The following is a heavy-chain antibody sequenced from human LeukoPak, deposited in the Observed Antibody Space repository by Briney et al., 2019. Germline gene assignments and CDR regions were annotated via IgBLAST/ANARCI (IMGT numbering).Heavy chain of an antibody. CDR2: IYGGDSET. V-gene: IGHV5-51*01. CDR1: GYSYIDYW. J-gene: IGHJ4*02. CDR3: ARTTTYSSGWYGAY. D-gene: IGHD6-19*01. Sequence: GESLQISCKGSGYSYIDYWIGWVRQLPGKGLEWMGIIYGGDSETRYSPSLQGQVTISADKSINTAYLQWSSLKASDTAMYYCARTTTYSSGWYGAYWGQGTLVTVSS.